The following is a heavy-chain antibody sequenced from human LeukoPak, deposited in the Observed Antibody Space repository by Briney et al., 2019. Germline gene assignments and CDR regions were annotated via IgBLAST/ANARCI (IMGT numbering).Heavy chain of an antibody. Sequence: SETLSLTCAVYGGSFSGYYWSWIRQPPGKGLEWIGEINHSGSTNYNPSLKSRVTISVDTSKNQFSLKLSSVTAADTAVYYCARHEGSSSSFDYWGQGTLVTVSS. D-gene: IGHD6-6*01. V-gene: IGHV4-34*01. CDR1: GGSFSGYY. J-gene: IGHJ4*02. CDR2: INHSGST. CDR3: ARHEGSSSSFDY.